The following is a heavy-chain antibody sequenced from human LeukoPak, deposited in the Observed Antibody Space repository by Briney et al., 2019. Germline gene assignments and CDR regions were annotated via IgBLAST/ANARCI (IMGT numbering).Heavy chain of an antibody. J-gene: IGHJ4*02. D-gene: IGHD5-12*01. CDR2: MHPNSGNT. CDR1: GYTFTSYD. CDR3: ARDTSGTSGYSGYDGWTYYFDY. V-gene: IGHV1-8*01. Sequence: ASVKVSCKASGYTFTSYDINWVRQATGQGLEWMGWMHPNSGNTGYAQNFQGRVTMTRNTSISTAYMELSSLRAEDTAVYYCARDTSGTSGYSGYDGWTYYFDYWGQGTLVTVSS.